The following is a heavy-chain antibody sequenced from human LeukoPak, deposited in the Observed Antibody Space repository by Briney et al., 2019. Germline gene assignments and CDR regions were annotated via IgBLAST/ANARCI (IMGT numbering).Heavy chain of an antibody. V-gene: IGHV1-18*01. CDR1: GYTFTSYG. Sequence: ASVKVSCKASGYTFTSYGISWVRQAPGQGLEWMGWISAYNGNTNYAQKLQGRVTMTTDTSTSTAYMELRSLRSDDTAVYYCARDQSPSIFLHYYYDSSGYSGYWGQGTLVTVSS. D-gene: IGHD3-22*01. CDR2: ISAYNGNT. J-gene: IGHJ4*02. CDR3: ARDQSPSIFLHYYYDSSGYSGY.